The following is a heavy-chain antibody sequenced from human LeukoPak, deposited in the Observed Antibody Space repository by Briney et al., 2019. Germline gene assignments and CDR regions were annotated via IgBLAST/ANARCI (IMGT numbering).Heavy chain of an antibody. D-gene: IGHD6-13*01. CDR3: AKDRREAAAATPFDY. Sequence: GGSLRLSCVASGFTFNQYAMSWVRQAPGKGLEWVSTLSGSGGSTYYADSVKGRFTISRDNSKNTLYLQMNSLRAEDTAVYYCAKDRREAAAATPFDYWGQGTLVTVSS. CDR2: LSGSGGST. J-gene: IGHJ4*02. CDR1: GFTFNQYA. V-gene: IGHV3-23*01.